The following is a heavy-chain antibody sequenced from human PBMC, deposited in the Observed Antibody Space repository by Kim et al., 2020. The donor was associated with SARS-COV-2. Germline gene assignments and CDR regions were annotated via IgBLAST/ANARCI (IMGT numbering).Heavy chain of an antibody. Sequence: NTSLKSRVTISVDTSKNQFALKLSSVSDADAAVYYCARSNRWVGPFGMDVWGQGTMVTVSS. V-gene: IGHV4-34*01. CDR3: ARSNRWVGPFGMDV. J-gene: IGHJ6*02. D-gene: IGHD1-26*01.